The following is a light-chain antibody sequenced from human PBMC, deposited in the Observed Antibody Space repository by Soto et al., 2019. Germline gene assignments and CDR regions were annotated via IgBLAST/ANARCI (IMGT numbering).Light chain of an antibody. J-gene: IGLJ2*01. V-gene: IGLV4-69*01. Sequence: QPVLTQSPSASASLGASVKLTCTLSSGHSSYAIAWHQQQPEKGPRYLMKLDSDGSHTKGDAIPDRFSGSSSGAERYLTISSLQSEDEADYHCQTWGTGIHVVFGGGTQLTV. CDR2: LDSDGSH. CDR1: SGHSSYA. CDR3: QTWGTGIHVV.